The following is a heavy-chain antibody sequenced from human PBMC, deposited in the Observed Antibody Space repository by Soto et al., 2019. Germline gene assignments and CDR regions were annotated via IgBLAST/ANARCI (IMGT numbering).Heavy chain of an antibody. V-gene: IGHV1-2*02. CDR3: ARGSYYRAPSGMDV. CDR2: VSPRSGSA. D-gene: IGHD1-26*01. Sequence: GASVKVSCKASGYTFSEYYIHWVRQAPGQGLEWMGWVSPRSGSANFAQRFQGRVSMTRDTSITTAYMELRRLKSDDTAVYYAARGSYYRAPSGMDVLGQATTVT. CDR1: GYTFSEYY. J-gene: IGHJ6*02.